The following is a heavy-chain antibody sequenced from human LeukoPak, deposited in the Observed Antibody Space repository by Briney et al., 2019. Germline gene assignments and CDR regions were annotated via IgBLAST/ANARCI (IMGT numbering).Heavy chain of an antibody. CDR2: IYTSGST. CDR3: ARDWRRNYYDSSGYYAFDI. CDR1: GGSISSYY. J-gene: IGHJ3*02. D-gene: IGHD3-22*01. V-gene: IGHV4-4*07. Sequence: SETLSLTCAVSGGSISSYYWSWIRQPAGKGLEWIGRIYTSGSTNYNPSLKSRVTMSVDTSKNQFSLKLSSVTAADTAVYYCARDWRRNYYDSSGYYAFDIWGQGTMVTVSS.